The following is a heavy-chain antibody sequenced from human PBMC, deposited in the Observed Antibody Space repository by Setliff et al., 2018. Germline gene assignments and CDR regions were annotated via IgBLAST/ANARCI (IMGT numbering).Heavy chain of an antibody. CDR3: TRFGRNDIGI. D-gene: IGHD5-12*01. Sequence: RAGGSLRLSCAASGFTFSTYEMNWVRQVPGKGLEWVSTINWDGKTTGYADSVKGRFTISRDNAKRFLYLHMNSLRDEDTALYYCTRFGRNDIGIWGQGTMVTVSS. J-gene: IGHJ3*01. CDR1: GFTFSTYE. CDR2: INWDGKTT. V-gene: IGHV3-20*04.